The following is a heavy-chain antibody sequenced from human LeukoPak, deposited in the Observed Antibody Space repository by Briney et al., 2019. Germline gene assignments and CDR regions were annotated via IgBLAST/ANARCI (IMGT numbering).Heavy chain of an antibody. CDR1: GYTFTSYD. CDR3: ARRPYSYGYPELEQQMNWFDP. CDR2: MNPNSGNT. Sequence: ASVKVSCKASGYTFTSYDINWVRQATGQGLEWMGWMNPNSGNTGYAQKFQGRVTITRNTSRSTAYMELSSLRSEDTAEYYCARRPYSYGYPELEQQMNWFDPWGQGTLVTVSS. D-gene: IGHD5-18*01. J-gene: IGHJ5*02. V-gene: IGHV1-8*03.